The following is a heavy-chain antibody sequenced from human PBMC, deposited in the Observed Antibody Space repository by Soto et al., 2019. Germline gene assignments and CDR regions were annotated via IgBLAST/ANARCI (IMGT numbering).Heavy chain of an antibody. V-gene: IGHV1-46*01. D-gene: IGHD2-2*02. CDR1: GYTFTSYY. Sequence: ASVKVSCKASGYTFTSYYMHWVRQAPGQGLEWMGIINPSGGSTSYAQKFQGRVTMTRDTSTSTVYMELRSLRPDDTAVYYCAREHCSSTSCYSPMPFDYWGQGTLVTVSS. CDR3: AREHCSSTSCYSPMPFDY. CDR2: INPSGGST. J-gene: IGHJ4*02.